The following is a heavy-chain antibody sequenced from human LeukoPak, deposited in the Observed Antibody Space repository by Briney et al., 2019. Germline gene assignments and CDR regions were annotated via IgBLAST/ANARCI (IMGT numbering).Heavy chain of an antibody. J-gene: IGHJ3*02. CDR1: GFTFSSYA. CDR2: ISGSGGST. D-gene: IGHD2-2*01. CDR3: ARDYFPTTLSYGRNAFDI. Sequence: GGSLRLSCAASGFTFSSYAMSWVRQAPGKGLEWVSAISGSGGSTYYADSVKGRFTISRDNSKNTLYLQMNSLRAEDTAVYYCARDYFPTTLSYGRNAFDIWGQGTMVTVSS. V-gene: IGHV3-23*01.